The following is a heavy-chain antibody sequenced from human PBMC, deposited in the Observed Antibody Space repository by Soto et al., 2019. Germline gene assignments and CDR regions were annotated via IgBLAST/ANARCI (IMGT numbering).Heavy chain of an antibody. Sequence: SETLSLTCTVSGVSISSSSYYWGWIRQTPGKGLEWIGTIYFSGSTYYNPSLKSRVTISVDRSKNQFSLNLTSVSAADTAVYYCARHGSYWGPGTLVTVSS. V-gene: IGHV4-39*01. CDR3: ARHGSY. CDR1: GVSISSSSYY. J-gene: IGHJ4*02. CDR2: IYFSGST.